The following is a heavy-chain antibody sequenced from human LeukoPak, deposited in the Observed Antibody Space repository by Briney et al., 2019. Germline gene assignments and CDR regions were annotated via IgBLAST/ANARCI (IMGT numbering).Heavy chain of an antibody. CDR1: GFTFSSYG. CDR2: ISYDGSNK. J-gene: IGHJ4*02. V-gene: IGHV3-30*03. CDR3: ARWGDNKILDY. D-gene: IGHD3-16*01. Sequence: QPGGSLRLSCAASGFTFSSYGMHWVRQAPGKGLEWVAVISYDGSNKYYADSVKGRFTISRDNSKNTLYLQMNSLRAEDTAVYYCARWGDNKILDYWGQGTLVTVSS.